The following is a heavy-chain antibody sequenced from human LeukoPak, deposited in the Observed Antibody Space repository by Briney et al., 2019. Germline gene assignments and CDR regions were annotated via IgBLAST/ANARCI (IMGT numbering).Heavy chain of an antibody. CDR1: GFIFSSYA. D-gene: IGHD3-10*01. Sequence: PGGSLRLSCTASGFIFSSYAMNWVRQAPGKGLEWVSVMTSSGGGTDYADSVKGRFTISRDNARNSVYLQMDSLRAEDTAVYYCTRDYRGKDVWGRGTTVTVPS. CDR2: MTSSGGGT. V-gene: IGHV3-23*01. CDR3: TRDYRGKDV. J-gene: IGHJ6*02.